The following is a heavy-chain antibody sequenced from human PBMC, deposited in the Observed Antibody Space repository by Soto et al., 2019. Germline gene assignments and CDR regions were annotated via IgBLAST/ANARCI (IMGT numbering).Heavy chain of an antibody. J-gene: IGHJ6*02. CDR1: GYSFTSYW. D-gene: IGHD3-10*01. V-gene: IGHV5-10-1*01. Sequence: PGESLKISCKGSGYSFTSYWISWVRQMPGKGLEWMGRIDPSDSYTNYSPSFQGHVTISADKSISTAYLQWSSLKASDTAMYYCARLHIRIRRDPGTYGSGSYYNGYYYGMDVWGQGTTVTVSS. CDR3: ARLHIRIRRDPGTYGSGSYYNGYYYGMDV. CDR2: IDPSDSYT.